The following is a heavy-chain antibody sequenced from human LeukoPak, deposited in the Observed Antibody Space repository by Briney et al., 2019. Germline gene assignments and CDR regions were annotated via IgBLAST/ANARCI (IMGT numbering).Heavy chain of an antibody. Sequence: GGSLRLSCAASGFTFSNYEMNWVRQAPGKGLEWISYIKSSGNTIYYADSVKGRFTISRDNAKNSLYLQMNTLRAEDTAVYYCARVKWELLCAAAFDYWGQGTLVTVSS. J-gene: IGHJ4*02. CDR3: ARVKWELLCAAAFDY. CDR2: IKSSGNTI. CDR1: GFTFSNYE. V-gene: IGHV3-48*03. D-gene: IGHD1-26*01.